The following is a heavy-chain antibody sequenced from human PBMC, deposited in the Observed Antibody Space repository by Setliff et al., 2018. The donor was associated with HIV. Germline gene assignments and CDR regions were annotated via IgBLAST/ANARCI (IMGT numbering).Heavy chain of an antibody. CDR3: ARDGRLSSSWYVGYFDY. CDR2: IYTSGST. V-gene: IGHV4-61*09. CDR1: GGSISSGSYY. D-gene: IGHD6-13*01. Sequence: SETLSLTCTVSGGSISSGSYYWSWIRQPAGKGLEWIGHIYTSGSTNYNPSLKSRVTISVDTSTNQFSLKLRSVTAADTAVYYCARDGRLSSSWYVGYFDYWGQGTLVTVSS. J-gene: IGHJ4*02.